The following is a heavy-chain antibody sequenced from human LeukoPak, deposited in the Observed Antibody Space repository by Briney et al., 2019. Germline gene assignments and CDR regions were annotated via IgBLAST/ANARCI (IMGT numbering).Heavy chain of an antibody. Sequence: GGSLRLSCAASGFTFSDYYMDWIRQAPGKGLEWVSYISGSGSGANYADSVKGRFTISRDNAKNSLYLQMNSLGAEDTAMYYCARGLTTVTSLASYWGQGTLVTVSS. CDR1: GFTFSDYY. D-gene: IGHD4-17*01. CDR2: ISGSGSGA. J-gene: IGHJ4*02. V-gene: IGHV3-11*03. CDR3: ARGLTTVTSLASY.